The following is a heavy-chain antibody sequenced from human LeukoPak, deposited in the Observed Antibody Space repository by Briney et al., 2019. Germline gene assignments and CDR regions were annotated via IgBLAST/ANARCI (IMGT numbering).Heavy chain of an antibody. V-gene: IGHV3-48*04. CDR3: ARGPYGDSAGY. D-gene: IGHD4-17*01. J-gene: IGHJ4*02. CDR2: ISSRSSTI. CDR1: GFTFSSYS. Sequence: GGSLRLSCAASGFTFSSYSMNWVRQAPGKGLEWVSYISSRSSTIYYADSVKGRFTISRDNATNSLYLQMNSLRAEDTAVYYCARGPYGDSAGYWGQGTLVTVSS.